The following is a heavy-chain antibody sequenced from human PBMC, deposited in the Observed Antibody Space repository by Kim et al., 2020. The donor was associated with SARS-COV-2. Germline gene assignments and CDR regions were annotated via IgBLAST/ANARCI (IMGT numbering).Heavy chain of an antibody. CDR2: INHSGST. CDR3: ARGLTIITMVRGANYYYYGMDV. D-gene: IGHD3-10*01. CDR1: GGSFSGYY. Sequence: SETLSLTCAVYGGSFSGYYWSWIRQPPGKGLEWIGEINHSGSTNYNPSLKSRVTISVDTSKNQFSLKLSSVTAADTAVYYCARGLTIITMVRGANYYYYGMDVWGQGTTVTVSS. V-gene: IGHV4-34*01. J-gene: IGHJ6*02.